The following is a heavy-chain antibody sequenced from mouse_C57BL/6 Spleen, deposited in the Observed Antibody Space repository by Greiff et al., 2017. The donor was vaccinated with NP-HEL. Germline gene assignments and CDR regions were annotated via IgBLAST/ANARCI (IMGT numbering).Heavy chain of an antibody. CDR1: GYTFTSYW. J-gene: IGHJ4*01. CDR3: ARRDFSTTSLYAMDY. V-gene: IGHV1-55*01. D-gene: IGHD1-1*01. Sequence: QVQLQQPGAELVKPGASVKMSCKASGYTFTSYWITWVKQRPGQGLEWIGDIYPGSGSTNYIEKFKSKATLTVDTSSSTAYMQLSSLTSEDSAVYYCARRDFSTTSLYAMDYWGQGTSVTVSS. CDR2: IYPGSGST.